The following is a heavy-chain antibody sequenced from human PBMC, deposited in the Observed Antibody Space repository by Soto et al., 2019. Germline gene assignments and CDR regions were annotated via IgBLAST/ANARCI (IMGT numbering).Heavy chain of an antibody. CDR2: INAGNGNT. CDR3: AREVVVAANLFDY. D-gene: IGHD2-15*01. J-gene: IGHJ4*02. Sequence: QVQLVQSGAEVKKPGASVKVSCKASGYTFTSYAMHWVRQAPGQRLEWMGWINAGNGNTKYSQKFQGRVTITRDTSASTAYMELSSLRSEDTAVYYCAREVVVAANLFDYWGQGTLVTVSS. V-gene: IGHV1-3*01. CDR1: GYTFTSYA.